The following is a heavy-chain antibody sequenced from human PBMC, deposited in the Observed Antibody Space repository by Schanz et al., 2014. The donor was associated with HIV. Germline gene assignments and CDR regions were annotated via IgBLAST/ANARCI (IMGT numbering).Heavy chain of an antibody. CDR2: ISSSSSVR. V-gene: IGHV3-21*05. Sequence: VQLVESGGGVVQPGRSLRLSCAASGFSFSMYSMNWVRQAPGKGLEWVSKISSSSSVRHYADSVKGRFTTSRDNAKNSLYLQMNSLRAEDTALYYCAKDNGWPLASYYGMDVWGQGTTVTVSS. J-gene: IGHJ6*02. D-gene: IGHD6-19*01. CDR1: GFSFSMYS. CDR3: AKDNGWPLASYYGMDV.